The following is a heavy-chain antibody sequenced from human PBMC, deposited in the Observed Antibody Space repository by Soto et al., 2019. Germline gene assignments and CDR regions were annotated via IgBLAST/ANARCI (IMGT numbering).Heavy chain of an antibody. V-gene: IGHV3-11*01. CDR2: ISSSGSTI. D-gene: IGHD3-3*01. Sequence: GGSLRLSCAASGFTFSDYYMSWIRQAPGKGLEWVSYISSSGSTIYYADSVKGRFTISRDNAKNSLYLQMNSLRAEDTAVYYCARLRFLEWLLPYQGDYYMDVWGKGTTVTVSS. J-gene: IGHJ6*03. CDR1: GFTFSDYY. CDR3: ARLRFLEWLLPYQGDYYMDV.